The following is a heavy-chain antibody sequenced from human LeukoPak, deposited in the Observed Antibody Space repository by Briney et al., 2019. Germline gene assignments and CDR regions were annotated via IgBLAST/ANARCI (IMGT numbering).Heavy chain of an antibody. CDR1: GYSISTCYY. CDR2: IYHSGST. J-gene: IGHJ4*02. V-gene: IGHV4-38-2*02. CDR3: ARVHSWSGPDY. Sequence: SETLSLTCTVSGYSISTCYYWGWIRQPPGKGLEWIGSIYHSGSTYYNPSLKSRVTISVDTSKNQFSLKLRSVTAADTAVYYCARVHSWSGPDYWGQGTLVTVSS. D-gene: IGHD3-3*02.